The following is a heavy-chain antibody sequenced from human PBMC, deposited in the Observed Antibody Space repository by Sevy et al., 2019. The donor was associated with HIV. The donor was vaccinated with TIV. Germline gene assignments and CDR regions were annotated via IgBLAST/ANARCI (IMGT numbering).Heavy chain of an antibody. Sequence: GESLKISCAASGFTFSSYGMHWVRQAPGKGLEWVAFIRYDGSNKYYADSVKGRFTISRDNSKNTLYLQMNSLRAEDTAVYYCAKDKGVIGGFDYWGQGTLVTVSS. CDR3: AKDKGVIGGFDY. J-gene: IGHJ4*02. CDR1: GFTFSSYG. D-gene: IGHD3-10*01. CDR2: IRYDGSNK. V-gene: IGHV3-30*02.